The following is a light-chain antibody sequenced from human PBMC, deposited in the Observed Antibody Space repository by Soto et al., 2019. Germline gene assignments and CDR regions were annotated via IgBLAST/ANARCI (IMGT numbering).Light chain of an antibody. J-gene: IGKJ1*01. CDR3: QPYNSYSRT. V-gene: IGKV1-5*01. CDR1: LPISSW. CDR2: DAS. Sequence: DIQMTQSPSSLSASVGDRVTITCRASLPISSWLAWYQQKPGKAPKLLIYDASSLESGVPSRFRGSGSGTEFTLTISSLQPEDFQTYYCQPYNSYSRTFGQGTKVDIK.